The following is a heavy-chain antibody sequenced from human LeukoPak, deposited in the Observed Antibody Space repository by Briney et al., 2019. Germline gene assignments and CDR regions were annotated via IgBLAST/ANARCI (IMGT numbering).Heavy chain of an antibody. J-gene: IGHJ4*02. CDR3: AGSGYWGYFDY. CDR2: IYSDGST. CDR1: GFTVSSNY. D-gene: IGHD3-22*01. Sequence: GGSLRLSCAASGFTVSSNYMSWVRQAPGKGLEWVSIIYSDGSTHYADSVKGRFTISRDNSKNTLYLQMNSLRAEDTAMYYCAGSGYWGYFDYWGQGTLVTVFS. V-gene: IGHV3-53*01.